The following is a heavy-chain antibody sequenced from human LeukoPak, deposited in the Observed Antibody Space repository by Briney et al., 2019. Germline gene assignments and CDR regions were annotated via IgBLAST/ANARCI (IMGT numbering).Heavy chain of an antibody. J-gene: IGHJ4*02. D-gene: IGHD2-15*01. CDR3: ARDQAYVYCSGGTCYDDY. V-gene: IGHV1-2*02. CDR2: INPNSGDT. Sequence: ASVKVSCKASGYTFTGYYMHWVRQAPGQGLEWMGWINPNSGDTHYAQKFQGRVTMTRDTSINTAYMELSRLRSDDTAVYYCARDQAYVYCSGGTCYDDYWGQGSLVTVSS. CDR1: GYTFTGYY.